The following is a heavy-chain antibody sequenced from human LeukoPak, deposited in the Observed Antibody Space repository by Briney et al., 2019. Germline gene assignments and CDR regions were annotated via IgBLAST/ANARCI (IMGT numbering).Heavy chain of an antibody. CDR1: GFTVSSNY. J-gene: IGHJ2*01. CDR3: ARASIAAAGSFFDGVFFDL. D-gene: IGHD6-13*01. V-gene: IGHV3-53*01. CDR2: IYSGGST. Sequence: GGSLRLSCAASGFTVSSNYMSWVRQAPGKGLEWVSVIYSGGSTYYADSVKGRFTISRDNSKNTLYLQMNSLRAEDTAVYYCARASIAAAGSFFDGVFFDLWGRGTLVTVSS.